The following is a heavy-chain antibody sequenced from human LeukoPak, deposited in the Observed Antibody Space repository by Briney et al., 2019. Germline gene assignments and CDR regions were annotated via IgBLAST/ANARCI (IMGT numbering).Heavy chain of an antibody. V-gene: IGHV3-30*18. CDR1: GFTFSSYG. Sequence: PGRSLRLSCAASGFTFSSYGMHWVRQAPGKGLEWVAVISYDGSNKYYADSVKGRFTISRDNSKSTLYLQMNSLRAEDTAVYYCAKVLVKAGGLDYWGQGTLVTVSS. CDR3: AKVLVKAGGLDY. CDR2: ISYDGSNK. J-gene: IGHJ4*02. D-gene: IGHD2-8*02.